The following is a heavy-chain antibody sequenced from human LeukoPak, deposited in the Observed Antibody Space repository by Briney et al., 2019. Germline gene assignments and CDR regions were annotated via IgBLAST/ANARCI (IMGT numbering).Heavy chain of an antibody. Sequence: GGSLRLSCAASGFTFSSYAMHWVRQAPGKGLEWVAVISYDGSNKYYADSVKGRFTISRDDSKNTLSLQMNSLRAEDTAIYYCAKGARGIIPAADYYFDYWGQGTLVTVSS. D-gene: IGHD2-2*01. CDR2: ISYDGSNK. CDR3: AKGARGIIPAADYYFDY. CDR1: GFTFSSYA. V-gene: IGHV3-30*04. J-gene: IGHJ4*02.